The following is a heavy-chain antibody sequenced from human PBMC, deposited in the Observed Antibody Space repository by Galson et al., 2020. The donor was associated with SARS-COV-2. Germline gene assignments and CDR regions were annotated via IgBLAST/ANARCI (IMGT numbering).Heavy chain of an antibody. CDR1: GFTFGDYA. CDR3: TTGFPAHPKFDY. Sequence: GGSLRLSCSVSGFTFGDYALSWVRQAPGKGLEWVGVIRSKAFGGTTEHAASVKGRFTISRDDSNSIAYLQMHSLTTEDTAVYFCTTGFPAHPKFDYWGQGTLLTVSS. J-gene: IGHJ4*02. V-gene: IGHV3-49*04. D-gene: IGHD6-25*01. CDR2: IRSKAFGGTT.